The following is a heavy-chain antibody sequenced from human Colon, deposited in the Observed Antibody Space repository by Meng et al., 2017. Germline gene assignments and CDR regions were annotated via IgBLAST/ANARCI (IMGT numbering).Heavy chain of an antibody. CDR3: ARRNSNNWFDP. J-gene: IGHJ5*02. Sequence: QVQLQGSGPGLVKPSGTLSLTCAVSGASISGDNWWSWVRQTPGKGLEWLGEIFHSGTSNYNPSLKSRVTISVDKSKNQFSLRLGSVTAADTAVYYCARRNSNNWFDPWGQGILVTVSS. CDR2: IFHSGTS. D-gene: IGHD2/OR15-2a*01. V-gene: IGHV4-4*02. CDR1: GASISGDNW.